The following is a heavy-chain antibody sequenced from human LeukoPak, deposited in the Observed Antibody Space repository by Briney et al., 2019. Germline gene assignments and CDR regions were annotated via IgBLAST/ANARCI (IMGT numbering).Heavy chain of an antibody. Sequence: PSETLSLTCTVSGGSISRYYWSWIRQPPGKGLEWIGYIYTSGGTNYNPSLKSRVTISVDTSKNQFSLKLSSVTAADTAVYYCARIRRLYSSGWYPTNYYYGMDVWGQGTTVTVSS. CDR2: IYTSGGT. CDR1: GGSISRYY. J-gene: IGHJ6*02. V-gene: IGHV4-4*09. D-gene: IGHD6-19*01. CDR3: ARIRRLYSSGWYPTNYYYGMDV.